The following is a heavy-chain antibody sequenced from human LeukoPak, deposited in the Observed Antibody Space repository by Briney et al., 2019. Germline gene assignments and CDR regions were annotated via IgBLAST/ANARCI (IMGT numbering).Heavy chain of an antibody. CDR3: ARVRDGYNYV. J-gene: IGHJ4*02. CDR1: GFTVSSNY. D-gene: IGHD5-24*01. Sequence: GGSLRLSCAASGFTVSSNYMSWARQAPGKGLEWVSVIYSGGSTYYADSVKGRFTISRDNSKNTLYLQMNSLRAEDTAVYYCARVRDGYNYVWGQGTLVTVSS. CDR2: IYSGGST. V-gene: IGHV3-66*01.